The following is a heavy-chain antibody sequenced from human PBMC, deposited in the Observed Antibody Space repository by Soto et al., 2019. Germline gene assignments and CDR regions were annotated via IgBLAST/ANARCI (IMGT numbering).Heavy chain of an antibody. V-gene: IGHV1-69*12. CDR1: GGTFSSYA. D-gene: IGHD2-2*01. J-gene: IGHJ6*02. CDR2: IIPIFGTA. CDR3: ARHDCISTSCYYYYYSGMDV. Sequence: QVQLVQSGAEVKKPGSSVKVSCKASGGTFSSYAISWVRQAPGQGLEWMGGIIPIFGTANYAQKFQGRVTITADESTSTAYMELSSLISEDTAVYYCARHDCISTSCYYYYYSGMDVWGQGTTVTVSS.